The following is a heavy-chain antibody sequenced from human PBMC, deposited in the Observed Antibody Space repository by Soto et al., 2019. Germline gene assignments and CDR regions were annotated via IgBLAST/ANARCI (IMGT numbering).Heavy chain of an antibody. CDR2: INHSGST. J-gene: IGHJ6*03. V-gene: IGHV4-34*01. D-gene: IGHD4-17*01. CDR1: GGSFSGYY. Sequence: SETLSLTCAVYGGSFSGYYWSWIRQPPGKGLEWIGEINHSGSTNYNPSLKSRVTISVDTSKNQFSLKLSSVTAADTAVYYCARVDYGDYGEGAGDMDVWGKGTTVTVSS. CDR3: ARVDYGDYGEGAGDMDV.